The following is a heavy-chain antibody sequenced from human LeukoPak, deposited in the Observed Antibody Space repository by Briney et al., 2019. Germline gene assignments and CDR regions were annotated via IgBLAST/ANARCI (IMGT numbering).Heavy chain of an antibody. J-gene: IGHJ4*02. D-gene: IGHD6-13*01. V-gene: IGHV3-48*03. Sequence: PGGSLRLSCAASGFTFSDYEMTWVRQAPGKGLEWISYISSNSRTRSYADSVKGRFTISRDNAKNSLYLQMNSLRAEDTAFYYCARGKAGYSSSWYGGVFDYWGQGTLVTVSS. CDR2: ISSNSRTR. CDR3: ARGKAGYSSSWYGGVFDY. CDR1: GFTFSDYE.